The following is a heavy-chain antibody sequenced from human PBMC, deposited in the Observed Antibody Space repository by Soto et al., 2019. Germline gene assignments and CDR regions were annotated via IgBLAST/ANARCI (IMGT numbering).Heavy chain of an antibody. J-gene: IGHJ3*02. CDR3: ARSPYADALDI. CDR1: GYSITNVNW. V-gene: IGHV4-28*01. D-gene: IGHD2-2*01. Sequence: QVQLQESGPGLVKPSDTLSLTCAVSGYSITNVNWWAWIRQPPGKGLEWIGYIFHSGTTHYNPSLKSRVTMSVDTSKNQFSLRVDSLTAEDTAVYYCARSPYADALDIWGNGTMVTVSS. CDR2: IFHSGTT.